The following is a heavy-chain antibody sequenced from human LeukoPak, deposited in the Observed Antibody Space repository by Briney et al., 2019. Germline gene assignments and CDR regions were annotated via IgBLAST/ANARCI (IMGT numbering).Heavy chain of an antibody. CDR2: INAGNGNT. CDR1: GYTFTSYA. V-gene: IGHV1-3*01. Sequence: GASVKVSCKASGYTFTSYAMHWVRQAPGQRLEWMGWINAGNGNTKYSQKFQGRVTITRDTSASTAYMELSSLRSEDTVVYYCARGMDYYDSSPTPPDYWGQGTLVTVSS. CDR3: ARGMDYYDSSPTPPDY. D-gene: IGHD3-22*01. J-gene: IGHJ4*02.